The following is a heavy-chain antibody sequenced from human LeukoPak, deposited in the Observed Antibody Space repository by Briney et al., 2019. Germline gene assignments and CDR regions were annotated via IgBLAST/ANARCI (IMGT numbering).Heavy chain of an antibody. CDR3: AKSSGFYESSGSDWGYGMDV. CDR2: TSYDGGEK. J-gene: IGHJ6*02. D-gene: IGHD3-22*01. CDR1: GFAFSLFG. V-gene: IGHV3-30*18. Sequence: GGSLRLSCAASGFAFSLFGMHWVRQAPGKGREGLAVTSYDGGEKYYAESVKGRFTISRDNSKNTLYLQMNSLRAEDTAVYYCAKSSGFYESSGSDWGYGMDVWGRGTTVTVSS.